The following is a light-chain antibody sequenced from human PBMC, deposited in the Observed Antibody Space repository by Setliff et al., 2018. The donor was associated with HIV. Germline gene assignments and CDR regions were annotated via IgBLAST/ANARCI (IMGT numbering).Light chain of an antibody. CDR3: CSNTGSNTVV. J-gene: IGLJ1*01. V-gene: IGLV2-23*01. Sequence: QSALTQPASVSGSPGQSITISCTGTSNDVGRYDLVSWYQQHPARAPKLIIYQATRRPSGVSNRFSGSKSGNVASLTISGLQAEDEAGYYCCSNTGSNTVVFGTGTKVTVL. CDR2: QAT. CDR1: SNDVGRYDL.